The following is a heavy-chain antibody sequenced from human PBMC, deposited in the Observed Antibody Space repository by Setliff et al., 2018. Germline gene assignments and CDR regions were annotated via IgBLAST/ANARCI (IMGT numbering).Heavy chain of an antibody. CDR1: GGSFSDYY. V-gene: IGHV4-34*01. CDR2: INQSGNT. CDR3: RFWSSYYKNDY. D-gene: IGHD3-3*01. J-gene: IGHJ4*02. Sequence: PSETLSLTCTVYGGSFSDYYWGWIRQSPGKRPEWIAEINQSGNTNYNPSLNSRVSVSVDTPTNRFSLKVSSVTAADTAVYYCRFWSSYYKNDYWAQGTLVTVSS.